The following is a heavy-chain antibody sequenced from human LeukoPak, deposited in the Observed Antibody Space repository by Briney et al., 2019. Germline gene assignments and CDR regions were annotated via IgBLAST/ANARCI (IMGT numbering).Heavy chain of an antibody. V-gene: IGHV3-48*04. CDR1: GFTFSSHS. CDR2: ISSSSSTI. Sequence: GGSLRLSCAASGFTFSSHSMNWVRQAPGKGLEWVSYISSSSSTIYYADSVKGRFTISRDNAKNSLYLQMNSLRAEDTAVYYCARDRPKQSTLYYYYMDVWGKGTTVTVSS. J-gene: IGHJ6*03. D-gene: IGHD6-19*01. CDR3: ARDRPKQSTLYYYYMDV.